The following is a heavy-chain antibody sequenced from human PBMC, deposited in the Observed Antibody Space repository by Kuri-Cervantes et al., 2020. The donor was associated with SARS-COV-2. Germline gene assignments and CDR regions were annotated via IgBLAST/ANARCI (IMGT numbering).Heavy chain of an antibody. V-gene: IGHV3-30*04. CDR2: VSSDGTNQ. D-gene: IGHD3-3*01. Sequence: GGSLRLSCAASGFTFNTCAMHWVRQAPGKGLEWVAMVSSDGTNQSYADSVKGRFTISRDNSKNTLHLQIISLRTEDTGVFYCARETFWSGYYFYGNIDHWGQGTLVTVSS. J-gene: IGHJ4*02. CDR3: ARETFWSGYYFYGNIDH. CDR1: GFTFNTCA.